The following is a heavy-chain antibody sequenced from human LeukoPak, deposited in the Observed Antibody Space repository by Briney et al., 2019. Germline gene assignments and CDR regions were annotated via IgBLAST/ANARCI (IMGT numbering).Heavy chain of an antibody. CDR3: AKQGCSSTSCTMGGIFDY. D-gene: IGHD2-2*01. Sequence: GGSLRLSCAASGFTFSSYSMNWVRQAPGKGLEWVSTISGSGGSTNYADSVKGRFTISRDNSKNTLYLQMNSLRAEDTAVYYCAKQGCSSTSCTMGGIFDYWGQGTLVTVSS. CDR2: ISGSGGST. V-gene: IGHV3-23*01. J-gene: IGHJ4*02. CDR1: GFTFSSYS.